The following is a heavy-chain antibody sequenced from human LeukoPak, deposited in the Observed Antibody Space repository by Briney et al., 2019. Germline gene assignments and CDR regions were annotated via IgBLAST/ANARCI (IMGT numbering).Heavy chain of an antibody. Sequence: GGSLRLSCEASGFTFSSYAMSWVRQAPGKGLEWVSAISGSGGSTYYADSVKGRFSISSDNSKNTLYLQMNSLRAEDTATYYCAKDHSGPTWYYYGMDVWGQGTTVTVSS. CDR3: AKDHSGPTWYYYGMDV. J-gene: IGHJ6*02. D-gene: IGHD2-15*01. V-gene: IGHV3-23*01. CDR1: GFTFSSYA. CDR2: ISGSGGST.